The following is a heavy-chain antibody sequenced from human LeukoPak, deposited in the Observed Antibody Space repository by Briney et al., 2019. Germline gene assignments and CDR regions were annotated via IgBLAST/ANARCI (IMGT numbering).Heavy chain of an antibody. D-gene: IGHD1-26*01. CDR2: IPYDGSNK. CDR1: GFTFSNFG. Sequence: GGSLRLSCAASGFTFSNFGMHWVRQAPGQGLEWVTFIPYDGSNKYYADSVKGRFTISRDNSKNTLSLQMNSLRAEDTAIYYCANGPTKEGSHYYFDYWGQGTLVTVSS. J-gene: IGHJ4*02. CDR3: ANGPTKEGSHYYFDY. V-gene: IGHV3-30*02.